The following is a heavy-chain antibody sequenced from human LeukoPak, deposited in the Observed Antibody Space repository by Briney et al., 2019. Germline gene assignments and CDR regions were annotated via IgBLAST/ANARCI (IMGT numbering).Heavy chain of an antibody. Sequence: ASVKVTCKASGYSFINYYIHWVRQAPGQGLEWMGIINPSGAGTSFAQKFQGRVTMTRDTSTNTVYMEVTSLTSDDTAVYYCARLNCDDDCHNSIYWGQGTLITVSS. V-gene: IGHV1-46*01. CDR1: GYSFINYY. CDR2: INPSGAGT. D-gene: IGHD2-21*01. CDR3: ARLNCDDDCHNSIY. J-gene: IGHJ4*02.